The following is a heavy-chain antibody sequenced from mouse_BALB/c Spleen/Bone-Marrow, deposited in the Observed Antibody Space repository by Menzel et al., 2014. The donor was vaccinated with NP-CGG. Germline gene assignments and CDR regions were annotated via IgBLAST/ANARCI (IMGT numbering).Heavy chain of an antibody. J-gene: IGHJ1*01. CDR2: ISYSGRS. V-gene: IGHV3-2*02. CDR1: GYSITSDYA. Sequence: EVQRVESGPGLVKPSQSLSLTCTVTGYSITSDYAWHWIRQFPGNKLEWMGYISYSGRSSYYPSLKSRISITRDTSKNQFLLQLNSVTTEDTATYYCARSADWYFDVWGAGTTVTVSS. CDR3: ARSADWYFDV.